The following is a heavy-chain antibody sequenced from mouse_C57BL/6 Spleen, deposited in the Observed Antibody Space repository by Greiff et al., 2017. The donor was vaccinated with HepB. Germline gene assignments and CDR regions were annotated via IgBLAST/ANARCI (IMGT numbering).Heavy chain of an antibody. CDR1: GFTFSSYA. D-gene: IGHD1-1*01. J-gene: IGHJ1*03. CDR2: ISDGGSYT. V-gene: IGHV5-4*01. CDR3: ARVAYYYGSSGYFDV. Sequence: EVHLVESGGGLVKPGGSLKLSCAASGFTFSSYAMSWVRQTPEKRLEWVATISDGGSYTYYPDNVKGRFTISRDNAKNNLYLQMSHLKSEDTAMYYCARVAYYYGSSGYFDVWGTGTTVTVSS.